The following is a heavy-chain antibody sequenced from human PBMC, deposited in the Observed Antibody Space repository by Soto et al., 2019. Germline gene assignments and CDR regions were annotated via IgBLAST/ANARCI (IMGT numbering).Heavy chain of an antibody. CDR1: GFTFSSYW. CDR3: AREVCSGGSCYYRLYYFDY. J-gene: IGHJ4*02. CDR2: IKQDGSEK. V-gene: IGHV3-7*03. D-gene: IGHD2-15*01. Sequence: GGSLRLSCAASGFTFSSYWMSWVRQAPGKGLEWVANIKQDGSEKYYVDSVKGRFTISRDNAKNSLHLQMNSLRAEDTAVYYCAREVCSGGSCYYRLYYFDYWGQGTLVTVSS.